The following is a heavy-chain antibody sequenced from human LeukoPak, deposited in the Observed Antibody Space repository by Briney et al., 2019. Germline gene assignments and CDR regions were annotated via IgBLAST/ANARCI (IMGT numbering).Heavy chain of an antibody. V-gene: IGHV4-39*07. D-gene: IGHD6-19*01. J-gene: IGHJ4*02. CDR1: GDSISTSNSY. CDR3: ARGGRIAVAGFDY. Sequence: SETLSLTCTVSGDSISTSNSYWGWIRQPPGKGLEWIGSIYYSGNTYYNASLKSRVTISVDTSKNQFSLKLTSVTAADTAVYYCARGGRIAVAGFDYWGQGTLVTVSS. CDR2: IYYSGNT.